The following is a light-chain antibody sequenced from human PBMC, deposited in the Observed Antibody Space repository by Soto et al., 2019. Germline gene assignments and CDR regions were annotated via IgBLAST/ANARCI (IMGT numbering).Light chain of an antibody. CDR1: SSNIGARYD. Sequence: QSVLTQPPSVSGAPGQRVTISCTGSSSNIGARYDVHWYQHLPGTAPKLLIYGYNKRPSGIPDRFSGSKSDTSASLAITGLQPEDEADYYCQAYDNSLSGYVFGTGTKVTVL. CDR3: QAYDNSLSGYV. CDR2: GYN. J-gene: IGLJ1*01. V-gene: IGLV1-40*01.